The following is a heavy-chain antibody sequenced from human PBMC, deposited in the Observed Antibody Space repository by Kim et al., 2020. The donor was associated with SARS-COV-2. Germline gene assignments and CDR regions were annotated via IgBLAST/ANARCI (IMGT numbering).Heavy chain of an antibody. Sequence: GGSLRLSCAASRFTFNSYEMNWVRQAPGKGLECISYIGSSGGNIYYADSVKVRFTISRDNAKNSLYMQMNSLRADDTALYYCARGIYCSCSNCAYGADYWGQGALVTVSS. V-gene: IGHV3-48*03. D-gene: IGHD2-2*01. CDR2: IGSSGGNI. CDR3: ARGIYCSCSNCAYGADY. J-gene: IGHJ4*02. CDR1: RFTFNSYE.